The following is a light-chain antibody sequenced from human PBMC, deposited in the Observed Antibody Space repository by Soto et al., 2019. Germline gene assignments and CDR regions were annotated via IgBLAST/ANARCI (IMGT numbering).Light chain of an antibody. CDR2: SNN. Sequence: QSVLTQPPSASGTPGQRVTISCSGSSSNIGSNTVNWYQQLPGTAPKLLIHSNNQRPSGVPDRFSGSKSGTSASLAISGLQSEDEADYYCAAWDDSLNGYVFGTGNKVTVL. CDR1: SSNIGSNT. J-gene: IGLJ1*01. V-gene: IGLV1-44*01. CDR3: AAWDDSLNGYV.